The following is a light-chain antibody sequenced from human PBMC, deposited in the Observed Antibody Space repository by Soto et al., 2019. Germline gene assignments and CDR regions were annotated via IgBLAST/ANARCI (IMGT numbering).Light chain of an antibody. J-gene: IGLJ3*02. Sequence: QSVLTQPPSASGTPGQRVTISCSGSSSNIGSNTVNWYRQLPGTAPKLLIYNNNHRPSGVPDRFSGSKSGTSASLAISGLQSEDEADYYCATWDDSLNGWVFGGGTKLTVL. CDR1: SSNIGSNT. V-gene: IGLV1-44*01. CDR2: NNN. CDR3: ATWDDSLNGWV.